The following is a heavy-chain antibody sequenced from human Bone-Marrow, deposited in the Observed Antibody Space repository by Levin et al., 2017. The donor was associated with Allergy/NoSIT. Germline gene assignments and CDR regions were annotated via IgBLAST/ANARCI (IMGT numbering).Heavy chain of an antibody. J-gene: IGHJ3*02. CDR2: IYYSGST. Sequence: LRLSCTVSGGSISSGDYYWSWIRQPPGKGLEWIGYIYYSGSTYYNPSLKSRVTISVDTSKNQFSLKLSSVTAADTAVYYCASLGTYYDILTGYSYDAFDIWGQGTMVTVSS. CDR3: ASLGTYYDILTGYSYDAFDI. CDR1: GGSISSGDYY. D-gene: IGHD3-9*01. V-gene: IGHV4-30-4*01.